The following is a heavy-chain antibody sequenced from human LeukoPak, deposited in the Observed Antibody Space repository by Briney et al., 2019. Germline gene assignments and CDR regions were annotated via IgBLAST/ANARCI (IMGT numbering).Heavy chain of an antibody. CDR2: INPNSGGT. Sequence: ASVKVSCKASGYTFTGYYMHWVRQAPGQGLEWMGWINPNSGGTNYAQKFQGRVTMTRDTSISTAYMELSRLRSDDTAVYYCARAHMTTVTTTGYWGQGTLVTVSS. CDR3: ARAHMTTVTTTGY. D-gene: IGHD4-11*01. CDR1: GYTFTGYY. V-gene: IGHV1-2*02. J-gene: IGHJ4*02.